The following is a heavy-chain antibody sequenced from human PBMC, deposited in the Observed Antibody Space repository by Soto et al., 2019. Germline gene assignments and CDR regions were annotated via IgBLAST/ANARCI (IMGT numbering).Heavy chain of an antibody. Sequence: QVQLVQSGAEVKKPGSSVKVSCKASGGTFSSYAISWVRQAPGQGLEWMGGIIPIFGTANYAQKFQGRVTITADESTSTGYMELSSLRSEDTAVYYCARDRGECSGGSGYLAGDYYYYGMDVWGQGTTVTVS. V-gene: IGHV1-69*01. J-gene: IGHJ6*02. D-gene: IGHD2-15*01. CDR2: IIPIFGTA. CDR3: ARDRGECSGGSGYLAGDYYYYGMDV. CDR1: GGTFSSYA.